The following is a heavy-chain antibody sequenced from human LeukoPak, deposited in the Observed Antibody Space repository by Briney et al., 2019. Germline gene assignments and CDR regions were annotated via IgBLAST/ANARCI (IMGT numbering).Heavy chain of an antibody. CDR1: GGSFSGYY. CDR2: INHSGST. Sequence: SETLSLTCAVYGGSFSGYYWSWIRQPPGKGLEWIGEINHSGSTNYNPSLKSRVTISVDTSKNQFSLKLSSVTAADTAVYYCAGGMASGSGSYYTPVFDYWGQGTLVTVSS. J-gene: IGHJ4*02. V-gene: IGHV4-34*01. CDR3: AGGMASGSGSYYTPVFDY. D-gene: IGHD3-10*01.